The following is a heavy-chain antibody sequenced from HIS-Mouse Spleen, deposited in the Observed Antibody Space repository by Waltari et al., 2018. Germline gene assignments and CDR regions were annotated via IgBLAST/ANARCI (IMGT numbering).Heavy chain of an antibody. CDR3: AREIPYSSSWYDWYFDL. CDR2: IYSSGCT. D-gene: IGHD6-13*01. CDR1: GGSISSSSYY. Sequence: QLQLQESGPGLVKPSETLSLTCTVSGGSISSSSYYWSWIRQPPGKGLELIGSIYSSGCTSYNPSLKSRVTISVDTSKNQFSLKLSSVTAADTAVYYCAREIPYSSSWYDWYFDLWGRGTLVTVSS. V-gene: IGHV4-39*07. J-gene: IGHJ2*01.